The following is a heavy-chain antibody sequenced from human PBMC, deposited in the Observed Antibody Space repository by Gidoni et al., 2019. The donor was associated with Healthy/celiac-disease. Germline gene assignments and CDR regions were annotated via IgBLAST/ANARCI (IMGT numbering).Heavy chain of an antibody. CDR3: AMYDSSGYLVGY. Sequence: QVQLVQSGAEGKKPGASVKVSCKASGYTFTGYYMHWVRQAPGQGLEWMGRINSTSGGTNYAQKFQCRVTMTRDTSISTAYMELSRLRSDDTAVYYCAMYDSSGYLVGYWGQGTLVTVSS. J-gene: IGHJ4*02. CDR2: INSTSGGT. CDR1: GYTFTGYY. D-gene: IGHD3-22*01. V-gene: IGHV1-2*06.